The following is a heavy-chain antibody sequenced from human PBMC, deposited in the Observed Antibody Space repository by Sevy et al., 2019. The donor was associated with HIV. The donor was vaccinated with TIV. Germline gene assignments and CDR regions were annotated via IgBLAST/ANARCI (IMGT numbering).Heavy chain of an antibody. Sequence: SETLSLTCAVSGVSVSSDTYYWSWIRQPPGKGLESIGYVYHTGSTNYRPSFKSRVTISVDTSKNQFSLRLFSVAAADTAVYYCAREPYFFDKSGYYWDYWGQGALVTVSS. CDR3: AREPYFFDKSGYYWDY. D-gene: IGHD3-22*01. CDR1: GVSVSSDTYY. J-gene: IGHJ4*02. V-gene: IGHV4-61*01. CDR2: VYHTGST.